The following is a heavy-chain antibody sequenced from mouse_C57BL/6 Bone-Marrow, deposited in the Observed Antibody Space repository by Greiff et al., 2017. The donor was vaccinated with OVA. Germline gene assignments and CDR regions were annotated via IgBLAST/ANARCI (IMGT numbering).Heavy chain of an antibody. CDR2: ISYDGRN. D-gene: IGHD2-4*01. V-gene: IGHV3-6*01. J-gene: IGHJ3*01. CDR3: ARYYDYDAQFAY. CDR1: GYSITSGYY. Sequence: ASGPGLVQPSQSLSLPCSVTGYSITSGYYWNWIRQFPGNKLEWMGYISYDGRNNYNPSLKNRISITRDTSKNQFFLKLNSVTTEDTATYYCARYYDYDAQFAYWGQGTLVTVSA.